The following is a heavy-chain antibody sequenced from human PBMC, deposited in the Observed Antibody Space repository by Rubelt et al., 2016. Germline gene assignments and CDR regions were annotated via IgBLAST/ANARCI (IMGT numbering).Heavy chain of an antibody. D-gene: IGHD5-18*01. CDR2: INHSGST. Sequence: QVQLQQWGAGLLKPSETLSLTCAVYGGSFSGYYWSWIRQPPGKGLEWIGEINHSGSTNYNPSLKSRVTISVETSNNECSLKLSSVTAADTAVYYCARVSTAMVIYWGQGTLVTVSS. J-gene: IGHJ4*02. V-gene: IGHV4-34*01. CDR3: ARVSTAMVIY. CDR1: GGSFSGYY.